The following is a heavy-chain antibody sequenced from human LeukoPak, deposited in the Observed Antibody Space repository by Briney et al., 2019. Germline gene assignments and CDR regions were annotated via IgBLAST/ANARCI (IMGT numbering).Heavy chain of an antibody. CDR2: ISYDGSNK. J-gene: IGHJ6*03. CDR1: GFTFSSYA. CDR3: ARATVLYYYYMDV. D-gene: IGHD1-1*01. Sequence: PGRSLRLSCAASGFTFSSYAMHWVRQAPGKGLEWVAVISYDGSNKYYADSVKGRFTISRDNSKNTLYLQMNSLRAEDTAVYYCARATVLYYYYMDVWGKGTTVTVSS. V-gene: IGHV3-30-3*01.